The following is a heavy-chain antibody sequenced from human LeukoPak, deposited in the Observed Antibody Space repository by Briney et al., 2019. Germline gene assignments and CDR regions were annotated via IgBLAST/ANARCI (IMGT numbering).Heavy chain of an antibody. V-gene: IGHV4-59*08. CDR1: GGSISSYY. Sequence: SETLSLTCTVSGGSISSYYWSWIRHPPGKGLEWIGYIYYSGSTNYNPSLKSRVTISVDTSKNQFSLKLSSVTAADTAVYYCARRNRALLWSSFDYWGQGTLVTVSS. CDR2: IYYSGST. CDR3: ARRNRALLWSSFDY. D-gene: IGHD3-10*01. J-gene: IGHJ4*02.